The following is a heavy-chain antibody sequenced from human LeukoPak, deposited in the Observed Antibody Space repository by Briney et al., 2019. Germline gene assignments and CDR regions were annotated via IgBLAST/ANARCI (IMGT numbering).Heavy chain of an antibody. V-gene: IGHV3-7*03. CDR1: GFTFSSAW. CDR3: ARDQAWFGDGAYYYYYGMDV. Sequence: GGSLRLSCAASGFTFSSAWMSWVRQAPGKGLERVANIKQEGSEKYYVDSAKGRFTISRDNAKNSLYLQMNSLRAEDTAVYYCARDQAWFGDGAYYYYYGMDVWGKGNTVTVSS. D-gene: IGHD3-10*01. CDR2: IKQEGSEK. J-gene: IGHJ6*04.